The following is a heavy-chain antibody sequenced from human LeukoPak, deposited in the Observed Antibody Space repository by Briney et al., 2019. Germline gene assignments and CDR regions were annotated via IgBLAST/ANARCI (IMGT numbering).Heavy chain of an antibody. Sequence: PSETLSLTCTVSGGSISSYYWSWIRQPPGKGLEWIGYIYYSGSTNYNPSLKSRVTISVDTSKNQFSLKLSSVTAANTAVYYCARLVFGVGNWWFDPWGQGTLVTVSS. CDR1: GGSISSYY. CDR2: IYYSGST. J-gene: IGHJ5*02. CDR3: ARLVFGVGNWWFDP. V-gene: IGHV4-59*12. D-gene: IGHD3-3*01.